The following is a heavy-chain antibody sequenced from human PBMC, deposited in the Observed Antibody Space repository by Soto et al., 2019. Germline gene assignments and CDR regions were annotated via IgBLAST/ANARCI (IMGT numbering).Heavy chain of an antibody. CDR3: AKDGVPNYDFWSGTSYGMDV. CDR2: ISGSGGST. CDR1: GFTFSSYA. D-gene: IGHD3-3*01. J-gene: IGHJ6*02. V-gene: IGHV3-23*01. Sequence: PGGSLRLSCAASGFTFSSYAMSWVRQAPGKGLEWVSAISGSGGSTYYADSVKGRFTISRDNSKNTLYLQMNSLRAEDTAVYYCAKDGVPNYDFWSGTSYGMDVWGQGTTVTVSS.